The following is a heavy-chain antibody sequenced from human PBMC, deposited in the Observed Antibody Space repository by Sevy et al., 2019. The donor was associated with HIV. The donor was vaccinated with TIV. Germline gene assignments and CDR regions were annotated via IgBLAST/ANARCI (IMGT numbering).Heavy chain of an antibody. V-gene: IGHV3-21*01. CDR2: IRSSSSYR. CDR3: ARASAYYDSSGYYDY. CDR1: GFTFSSSS. Sequence: GGSLRLSCAASGFTFSSSSMSWVRQAPGKGLEWVSSIRSSSSYRYYADSVKGRFTISGDNAKNSLYLQMNSLRVEDSALYYCARASAYYDSSGYYDYWGQGTQVTVSS. J-gene: IGHJ4*02. D-gene: IGHD3-22*01.